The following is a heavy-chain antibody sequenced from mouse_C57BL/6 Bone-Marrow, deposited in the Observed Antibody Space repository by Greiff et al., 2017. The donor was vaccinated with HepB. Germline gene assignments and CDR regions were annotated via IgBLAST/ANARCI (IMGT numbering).Heavy chain of an antibody. D-gene: IGHD1-1*01. V-gene: IGHV5-4*01. CDR2: ISDGGSYT. CDR3: ARDAPVYYYDLWYFDV. J-gene: IGHJ1*03. CDR1: GFTFSSYA. Sequence: EVMLVESGGGLVKPGGSLKLSCAASGFTFSSYAMSWVRQTPEKRLEWVATISDGGSYTYYPDNVKGRFTISRDNAKNNLYLQMSHLKSEDTAMYYCARDAPVYYYDLWYFDVWGTGTTVTVSS.